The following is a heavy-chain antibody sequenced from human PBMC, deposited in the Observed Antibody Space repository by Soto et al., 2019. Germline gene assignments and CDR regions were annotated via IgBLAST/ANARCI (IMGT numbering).Heavy chain of an antibody. V-gene: IGHV4-30-2*05. Sequence: TLSLTCAFSSSSDSSDRYSWSWIRQPPGKGLEWIGCIYYSGSTYYNPSLKSRVTISVDTSKNQFSLKLSSVTAADTAVYYCARVPDRWGQGTLVTVSS. CDR2: IYYSGST. J-gene: IGHJ5*02. CDR1: SSSDSSDRYS. D-gene: IGHD2-2*01. CDR3: ARVPDR.